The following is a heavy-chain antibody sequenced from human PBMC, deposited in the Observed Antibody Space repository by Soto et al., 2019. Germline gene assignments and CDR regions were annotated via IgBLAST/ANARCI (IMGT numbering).Heavy chain of an antibody. CDR1: GFTFSSYA. D-gene: IGHD2-2*01. Sequence: QVQLVESGGGVVQPGRSLRLSCAASGFTFSSYAMHWVRQAPGKGLEWVAVISYDGSNKYYADSVKGRFTISRDNSKNTLYLQMNSLRAEDTAVYYCAREGVVPAAIYDYYYGMDVWGQGTTVTVSS. V-gene: IGHV3-30-3*01. CDR3: AREGVVPAAIYDYYYGMDV. CDR2: ISYDGSNK. J-gene: IGHJ6*02.